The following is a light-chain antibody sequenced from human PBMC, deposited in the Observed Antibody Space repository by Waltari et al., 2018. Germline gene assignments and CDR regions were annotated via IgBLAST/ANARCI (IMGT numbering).Light chain of an antibody. CDR3: LQHESHPYT. CDR1: QGITNS. J-gene: IGKJ2*01. Sequence: DIQMTQSPSAMSASVGDRVTITCRASQGITNSLAWFQQRPGKAPKRLIYSASILQSGVPSRFSGSGSGAEFTLTISSLQPEDFATYYCLQHESHPYTFGQGTKLEFK. V-gene: IGKV1-17*03. CDR2: SAS.